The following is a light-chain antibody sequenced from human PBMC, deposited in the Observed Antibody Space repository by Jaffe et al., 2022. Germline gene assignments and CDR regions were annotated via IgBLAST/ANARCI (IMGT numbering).Light chain of an antibody. V-gene: IGLV4-60*03. CDR2: VEGSGTY. CDR1: SGHSNNI. CDR3: ETWDINTHV. J-gene: IGLJ1*01. Sequence: QPVLTQSSSASASLGSSVKLTCTLSSGHSNNIIAWHQQQPGKAPRYLMKVEGSGTYNKGSGVPDRFSGSSSGADRYLTISNLQSEDEAEYYCETWDINTHVFGTGTKVTVL.